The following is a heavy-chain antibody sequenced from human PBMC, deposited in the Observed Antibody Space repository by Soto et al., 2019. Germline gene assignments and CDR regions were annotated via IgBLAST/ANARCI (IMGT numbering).Heavy chain of an antibody. CDR3: ARAMTTVTTIDY. V-gene: IGHV4-30-4*01. D-gene: IGHD4-17*01. CDR2: IYYSGST. Sequence: SETLSLTCTVSGGSISSGDYYWSWIRQPPGKGLEWIGYIYYSGSTYYNPSLKSRVTISVDRSKNQFSLKLSSVTAADTAVYYCARAMTTVTTIDYWGQGTLVTVS. J-gene: IGHJ4*02. CDR1: GGSISSGDYY.